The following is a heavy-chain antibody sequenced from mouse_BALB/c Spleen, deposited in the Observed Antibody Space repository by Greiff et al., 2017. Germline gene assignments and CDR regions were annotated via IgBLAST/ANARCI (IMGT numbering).Heavy chain of an antibody. D-gene: IGHD2-13*01. Sequence: VQLQQSGPGLVKPSQSLSLTCTVTGYSITSDYAWNWIRQFPGNKLEWMGYISYSGSTSYNPSLKSRISITRDTSKNQFFLQLNSVTTEDTATYYCARDYNYYAMDYWGQGTSVTVSS. V-gene: IGHV3-2*02. CDR1: GYSITSDYA. J-gene: IGHJ4*01. CDR3: ARDYNYYAMDY. CDR2: ISYSGST.